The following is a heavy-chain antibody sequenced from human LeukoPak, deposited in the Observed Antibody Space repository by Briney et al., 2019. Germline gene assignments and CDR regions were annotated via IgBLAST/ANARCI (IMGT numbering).Heavy chain of an antibody. CDR2: IYTSGST. CDR1: GGSISSYY. J-gene: IGHJ4*02. V-gene: IGHV4-4*09. CDR3: ARQTPDYDFWSGYFDY. Sequence: SETLSLTCTVSGGSISSYYWSWIRQPPGKGLEWIGYIYTSGSTNYNPSLKSRVTISVDTSKNQFSLKVTSVTAADTAVYYCARQTPDYDFWSGYFDYWGQGTLVTVPS. D-gene: IGHD3-3*01.